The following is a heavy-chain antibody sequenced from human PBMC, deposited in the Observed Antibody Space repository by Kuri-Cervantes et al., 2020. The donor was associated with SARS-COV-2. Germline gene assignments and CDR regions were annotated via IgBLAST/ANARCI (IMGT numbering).Heavy chain of an antibody. CDR2: IYTEGSTA. J-gene: IGHJ4*02. D-gene: IGHD3-3*01. CDR3: ARDVDPYYDYWSGSAGY. Sequence: LSLTGAASGLRFSSYWMHWVRQAPGKGLVWVSRIYTEGSTASYADSVKGRFTSSRDNAKNTLFLQMNSLRAEDTAVYYCARDVDPYYDYWSGSAGYWGQGTLVTVSS. CDR1: GLRFSSYW. V-gene: IGHV3-74*01.